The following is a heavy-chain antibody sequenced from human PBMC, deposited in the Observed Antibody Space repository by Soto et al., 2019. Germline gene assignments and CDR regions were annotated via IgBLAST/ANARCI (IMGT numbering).Heavy chain of an antibody. V-gene: IGHV1-69*01. Sequence: QVQLVQSGAEVKKPGSSVKVSCKASGGTFSSYAISWVRQAPGQGLEWMGGIIPIFGTANYAQKFQGRVKITADESTSTAYMELSSLRSEDTAVYYCARDLDYYDSSGYRGGGFDYWGQGTLVTVSS. J-gene: IGHJ4*02. CDR1: GGTFSSYA. D-gene: IGHD3-22*01. CDR3: ARDLDYYDSSGYRGGGFDY. CDR2: IIPIFGTA.